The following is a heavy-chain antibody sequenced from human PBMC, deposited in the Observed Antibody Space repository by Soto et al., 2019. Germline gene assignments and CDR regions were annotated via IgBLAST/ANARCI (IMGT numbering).Heavy chain of an antibody. V-gene: IGHV2-5*01. J-gene: IGHJ6*02. Sequence: QITLKEAGPTLVKPTQTLTLTCTFSGFSLSTTGEGVFWIRQPPGKAPEWLAFVHWNDDKRYTPSRRPRLTIRKDTSRNQVVLSLTNWDPVDTGTYSCAHRRLVDPSPDYNGLDVWGQGTTFIVSS. CDR3: AHRRLVDPSPDYNGLDV. CDR1: GFSLSTTGEG. CDR2: VHWNDDK.